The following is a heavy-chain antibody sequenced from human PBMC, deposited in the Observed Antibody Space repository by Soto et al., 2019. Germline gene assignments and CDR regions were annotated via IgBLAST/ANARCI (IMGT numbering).Heavy chain of an antibody. J-gene: IGHJ4*02. V-gene: IGHV1-69*13. CDR1: GGTFSSYA. Sequence: SVKVSCKASGGTFSSYAISWVRQAPGQGLEWMGGIIPIFGTANYAQKFQGRVTITADESTSTAYMELSSLRSEDTAVYYCARDVPYDSSGYSYPTFDYWGQGTLVTVSS. CDR2: IIPIFGTA. CDR3: ARDVPYDSSGYSYPTFDY. D-gene: IGHD3-22*01.